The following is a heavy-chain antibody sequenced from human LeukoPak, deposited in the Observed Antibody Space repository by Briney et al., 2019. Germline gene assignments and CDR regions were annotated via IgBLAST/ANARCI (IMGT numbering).Heavy chain of an antibody. V-gene: IGHV3-23*01. D-gene: IGHD6-13*01. CDR3: AKDGHTSSWYHFDF. Sequence: GGSLRLSCAASGFTFSSYGMSWVRQAPGKGLEWVSAISGSGGSTYYADSVKGRFTISRDNSKDTLYLQMNSLRPEDTAVYYCAKDGHTSSWYHFDFWGQGTLLTVSS. J-gene: IGHJ4*02. CDR2: ISGSGGST. CDR1: GFTFSSYG.